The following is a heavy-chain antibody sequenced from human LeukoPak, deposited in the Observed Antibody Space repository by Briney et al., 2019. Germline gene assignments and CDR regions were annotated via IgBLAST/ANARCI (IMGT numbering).Heavy chain of an antibody. CDR1: VGCISSYY. CDR2: IYYSGST. Sequence: SETLSLTCTVSVGCISSYYWSWIREPLGKGLGWIGYIYYSGSTNYNPPLMSRVTISLDTSKNQFSLTLSSVTAADTAVDYCAGTPSQQSLVWGGFDPWGQGTLVTVSS. D-gene: IGHD6-19*01. V-gene: IGHV4-59*01. CDR3: AGTPSQQSLVWGGFDP. J-gene: IGHJ5*02.